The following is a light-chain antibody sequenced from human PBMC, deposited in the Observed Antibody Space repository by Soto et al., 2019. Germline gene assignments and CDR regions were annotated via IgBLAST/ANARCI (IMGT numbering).Light chain of an antibody. CDR3: QHYGRSPIT. V-gene: IGKV3-20*01. CDR2: GAS. Sequence: EIVLTQSPGTLSLSPGERATLSCRASQSVNSRLAWYQHKPGQAPWLLISGASSRATGIPDRFSGSGSATDFTLTISRLEPEDFALYYCQHYGRSPITFGQGTRLEI. CDR1: QSVNSR. J-gene: IGKJ5*01.